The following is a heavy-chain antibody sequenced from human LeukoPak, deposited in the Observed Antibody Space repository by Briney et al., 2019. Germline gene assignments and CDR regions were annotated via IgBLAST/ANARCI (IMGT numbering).Heavy chain of an antibody. V-gene: IGHV1-46*01. CDR1: GYTFTSYY. CDR2: INPSGGST. D-gene: IGHD3-22*01. Sequence: ASVKVSCKASGYTFTSYYMHWVRQAPGQGLEWMGIINPSGGSTSYAQKFQGRVTMTRDMSTSTVYMELSSLRSEDTAVYYCARESTYYYDSSGYQPFEYWGQGTLVTVSS. J-gene: IGHJ4*02. CDR3: ARESTYYYDSSGYQPFEY.